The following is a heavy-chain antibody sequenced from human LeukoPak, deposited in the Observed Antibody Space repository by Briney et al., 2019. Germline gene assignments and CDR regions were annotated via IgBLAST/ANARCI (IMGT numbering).Heavy chain of an antibody. J-gene: IGHJ6*03. V-gene: IGHV4-61*02. Sequence: SQTLSLTCTVSGGSISSGSYYWSWIRQPAGKGLEWIGRIYTSGSTNYNPSLKSRVTISVDTSKNQFSLKLSSVTAADTAVYYCARVVRSRVWEKEYYYYYYMDVWGKGTTVTVSS. CDR2: IYTSGST. CDR3: ARVVRSRVWEKEYYYYYYMDV. D-gene: IGHD4/OR15-4a*01. CDR1: GGSISSGSYY.